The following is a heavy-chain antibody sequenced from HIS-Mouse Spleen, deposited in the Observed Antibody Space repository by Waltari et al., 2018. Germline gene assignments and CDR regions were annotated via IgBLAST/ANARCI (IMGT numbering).Heavy chain of an antibody. Sequence: QVQLVEAGGGVVQPGRSLRLPGEASGCNVSSYDMPWVRQAPGKGLEWVAVISYDGSNKYYADSVKGRFTISRDNSKNTLYLQMNSLRAEDTAVYYCASHHIAALDYWGQGTLVTVSS. CDR1: GCNVSSYD. CDR3: ASHHIAALDY. CDR2: ISYDGSNK. J-gene: IGHJ4*02. D-gene: IGHD6-6*01. V-gene: IGHV3-30-3*01.